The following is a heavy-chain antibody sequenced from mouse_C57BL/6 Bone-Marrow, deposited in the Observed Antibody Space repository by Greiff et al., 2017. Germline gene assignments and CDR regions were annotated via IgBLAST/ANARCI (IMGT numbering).Heavy chain of an antibody. CDR2: IDPNSGGT. Sequence: VQLQQPGAELVKPGASVKLSCKASGYTFTSYWMHWVKQRPGRGLEWIGRIDPNSGGTKYNEKFKSKATLTVDKPSSTAYMQLSILTSEDSAVYYCAQDLLYYYGYYFDYWGQGTTLTVSS. V-gene: IGHV1-72*01. J-gene: IGHJ2*01. CDR1: GYTFTSYW. D-gene: IGHD1-1*01. CDR3: AQDLLYYYGYYFDY.